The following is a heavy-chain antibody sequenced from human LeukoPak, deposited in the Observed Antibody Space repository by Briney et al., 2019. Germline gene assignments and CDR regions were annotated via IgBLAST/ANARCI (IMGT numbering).Heavy chain of an antibody. CDR3: ARDRTTGYHLPVDY. Sequence: GGSLRLPCAASGFTFSNYGMHWVRQAPGKGREWVAFICYDGSNTYYADSVKGRFTISRDNSKNTLFLQMNSLRAEDTAVYYCARDRTTGYHLPVDYWGQGTLVTVSP. D-gene: IGHD2-2*01. V-gene: IGHV3-33*08. CDR2: ICYDGSNT. CDR1: GFTFSNYG. J-gene: IGHJ4*02.